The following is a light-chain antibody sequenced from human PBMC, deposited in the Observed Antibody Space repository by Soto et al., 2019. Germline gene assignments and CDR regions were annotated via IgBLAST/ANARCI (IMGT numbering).Light chain of an antibody. Sequence: QSALTQPASVSGSPGQSITISCTGTSSDVGGYNYVSWYQQHPGKAPKLMIYDVSNRPSGVSNRLSGSKSDNTASLTISGLQVEDEADYYCSSYTSSSSYGFGTGTKVTVL. CDR2: DVS. V-gene: IGLV2-14*01. CDR1: SSDVGGYNY. J-gene: IGLJ1*01. CDR3: SSYTSSSSYG.